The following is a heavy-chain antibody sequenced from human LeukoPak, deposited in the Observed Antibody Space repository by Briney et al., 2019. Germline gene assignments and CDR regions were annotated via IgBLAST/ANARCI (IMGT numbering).Heavy chain of an antibody. V-gene: IGHV3-23*01. CDR2: ISGSGDNT. CDR1: GFTFSSYA. CDR3: AKGSYYDSSGSFYFVY. D-gene: IGHD3-22*01. J-gene: IGHJ4*02. Sequence: GGSLRLSCAASGFTFSSYAMSWVRQAPGKGLEWVSGISGSGDNTYYADSAKGRFTISRDNSKNTLYVQVNSLGTEDTAAYYCAKGSYYDSSGSFYFVYWGQGTLVTVSS.